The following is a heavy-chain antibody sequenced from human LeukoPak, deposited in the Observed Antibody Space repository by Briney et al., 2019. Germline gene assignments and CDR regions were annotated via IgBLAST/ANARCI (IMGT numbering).Heavy chain of an antibody. V-gene: IGHV3-30*18. J-gene: IGHJ4*02. CDR3: AKGGITYYDFRSGLTYYFDY. CDR1: GFTFSSYG. Sequence: PGRSLRLSCAASGFTFSSYGMHWVRQAPGKGLEWVAVISYDGSNKYYADSVKGRFTISRDNSKNTLYLQMNSLRAEDTAVYYCAKGGITYYDFRSGLTYYFDYWGQGTLVTVSS. D-gene: IGHD3-3*01. CDR2: ISYDGSNK.